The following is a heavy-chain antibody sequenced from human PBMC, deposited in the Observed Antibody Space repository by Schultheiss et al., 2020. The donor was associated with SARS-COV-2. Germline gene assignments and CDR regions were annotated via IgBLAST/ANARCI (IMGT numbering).Heavy chain of an antibody. CDR3: ASRVVGAASAGHIYFDY. D-gene: IGHD1-26*01. CDR1: GFTFSSDS. V-gene: IGHV3-48*04. Sequence: GGSLRLSCAASGFTFSSDSMNWVRQAPGKGLEWISYISGSGSTIYYADSVKGRFTISRDNAKKSLFLQMNSLRVEDTAVYYFASRVVGAASAGHIYFDYWGQGILVTVSS. CDR2: ISGSGSTI. J-gene: IGHJ4*02.